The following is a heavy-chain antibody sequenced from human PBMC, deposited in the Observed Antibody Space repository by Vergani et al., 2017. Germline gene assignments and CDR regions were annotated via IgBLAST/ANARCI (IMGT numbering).Heavy chain of an antibody. CDR1: GFTFSSYW. V-gene: IGHV3-74*01. Sequence: EVQLVESGGGLVQPGGSLRLSCAASGFTFSSYWLHWVRQAPGKGLVWVSRINSDGSSTSYADSVKGRFTISRDNAKNTLYLQMNSLRAEDTAVYYCARGPHIAVAGIDXFDPWGQGTLVTVSS. CDR2: INSDGSST. CDR3: ARGPHIAVAGIDXFDP. D-gene: IGHD6-19*01. J-gene: IGHJ5*02.